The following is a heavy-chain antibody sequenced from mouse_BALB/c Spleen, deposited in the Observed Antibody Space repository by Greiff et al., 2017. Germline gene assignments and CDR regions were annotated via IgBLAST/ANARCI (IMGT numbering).Heavy chain of an antibody. CDR3: VRNGVSYAMDY. J-gene: IGHJ4*01. V-gene: IGHV2-9-2*01. CDR2: IWTGGGT. Sequence: QVQLKESGPGLVAPSQSLSITCTVSGFSLTSYDISWIRQPPGKGLEWLGVIWTGGGTNYNSAFMSRLSISKDNSKSQVFLKMNSLQTDDTAIYYCVRNGVSYAMDYWGQGTSVTVSS. CDR1: GFSLTSYD.